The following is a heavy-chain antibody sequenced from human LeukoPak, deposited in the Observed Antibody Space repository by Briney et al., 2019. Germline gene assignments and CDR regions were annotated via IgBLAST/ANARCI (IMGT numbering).Heavy chain of an antibody. D-gene: IGHD3-22*01. V-gene: IGHV3-21*01. CDR1: GFTFSTYS. Sequence: GGSLRLSCAASGFTFSTYSMNWVRQAPGKGLEWVSSISSSSSYIHYADSVKGRFTISRDNARNSPYLQMNSLRAEDTAVYYCARDNYDSSGPYYFDYWGQGTLVTVSS. CDR2: ISSSSSYI. CDR3: ARDNYDSSGPYYFDY. J-gene: IGHJ4*02.